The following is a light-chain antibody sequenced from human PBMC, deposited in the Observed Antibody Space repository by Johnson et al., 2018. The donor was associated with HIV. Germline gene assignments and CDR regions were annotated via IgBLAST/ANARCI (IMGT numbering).Light chain of an antibody. J-gene: IGLJ1*01. CDR3: GTWDSSLSAEV. CDR1: NSNIGNNY. V-gene: IGLV1-51*02. Sequence: QSVLTQPPSVSAAPGQKVTISCSGSNSNIGNNYVSWYQQLPGTAPKLLIYENNKRPSGIPDRFSGSKSGTSATLGITGLQTGDEADYYCGTWDSSLSAEVFGTGTKATVL. CDR2: ENN.